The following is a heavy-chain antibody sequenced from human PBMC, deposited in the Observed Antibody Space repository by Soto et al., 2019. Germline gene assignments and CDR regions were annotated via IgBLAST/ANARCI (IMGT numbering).Heavy chain of an antibody. Sequence: QVQLVESGGGVVQPGRSLRLSCAASGFTFSSYAMHWVRQAPGKGLEWVAVISYDGSNKYYADSVKGRFTISRDNSKNTLYLQMNSLRAEDTAVYYCARDGLVATRKVSYFDYWGQGTLVTVSS. V-gene: IGHV3-30-3*01. CDR3: ARDGLVATRKVSYFDY. CDR1: GFTFSSYA. D-gene: IGHD5-12*01. J-gene: IGHJ4*02. CDR2: ISYDGSNK.